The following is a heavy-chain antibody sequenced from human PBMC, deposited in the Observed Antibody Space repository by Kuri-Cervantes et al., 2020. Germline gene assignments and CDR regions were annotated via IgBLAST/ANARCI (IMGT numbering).Heavy chain of an antibody. D-gene: IGHD6-19*01. J-gene: IGHJ4*02. CDR1: GYTFTYRY. CDR3: ASPLIAVAGSGFDY. Sequence: ASVKVSCKASGYTFTYRYLHWVRQAPGQALEWMGWINPNTGGTYYAQRFQGRVTMTRDTSISTAYMEVSRLRSDDTAVYYCASPLIAVAGSGFDYWGQGTLVTVSS. CDR2: INPNTGGT. V-gene: IGHV1-2*02.